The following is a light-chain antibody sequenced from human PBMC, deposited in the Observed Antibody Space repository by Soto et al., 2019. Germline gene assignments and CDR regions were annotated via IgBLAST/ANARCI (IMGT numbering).Light chain of an antibody. CDR2: DTS. CDR3: LQRSYWPLT. CDR1: QSDTSTY. V-gene: IGKV3-11*01. Sequence: EIVLTQSPGTLSLSPGERATLSCRASQSDTSTYLAWYQQKPGQAPRLLIYDTSYRATGVPPRFSGSGSGTDFTLTISSLEPEDFAVYYCLQRSYWPLTFGGGSKVEI. J-gene: IGKJ4*01.